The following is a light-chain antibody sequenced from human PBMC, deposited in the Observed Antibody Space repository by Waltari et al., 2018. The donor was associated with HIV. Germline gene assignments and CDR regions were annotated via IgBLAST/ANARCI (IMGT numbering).Light chain of an antibody. V-gene: IGKV3-15*01. J-gene: IGKJ2*01. CDR3: QQYNNWPYT. Sequence: EIVMTQSPATLWLSPGEIATLSCRTRQSIATNLAWYQQKRGQAPKLLIYDASTGAAGVPPRFSGSGSGTEFNLTIDSLQSDDFAIYYCQQYNNWPYTFARGSKVEVK. CDR2: DAS. CDR1: QSIATN.